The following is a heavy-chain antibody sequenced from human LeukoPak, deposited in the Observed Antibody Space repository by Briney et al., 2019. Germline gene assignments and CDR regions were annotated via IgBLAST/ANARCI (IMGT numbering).Heavy chain of an antibody. Sequence: SETLSLTCAVYGGSFSGYYWSWIRQPPGKGLEWIGEINHSGSTNYNPSLKSRVTISLDTSRNQFSLKLSSVTAADTAVYYCAKSNGYGLIDIWGQGTMVTVSS. V-gene: IGHV4-34*01. CDR2: INHSGST. J-gene: IGHJ3*02. CDR1: GGSFSGYY. D-gene: IGHD3-10*01. CDR3: AKSNGYGLIDI.